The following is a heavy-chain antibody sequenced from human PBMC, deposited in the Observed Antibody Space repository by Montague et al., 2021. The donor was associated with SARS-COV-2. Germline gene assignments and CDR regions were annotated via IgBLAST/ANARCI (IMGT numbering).Heavy chain of an antibody. Sequence: SETLSLTCTVSGGAMSSYYWSWIRQPPGKGMEWIGNIYYSGSTNXXPYLKSRVTISVDTSRNKFSLKLSSVTAADTAAYYCARHGCSSGRHRCGFDPWGQGTLVTVSS. J-gene: IGHJ5*02. CDR2: IYYSGST. D-gene: IGHD6-19*01. CDR3: ARHGCSSGRHRCGFDP. CDR1: GGAMSSYY. V-gene: IGHV4-59*08.